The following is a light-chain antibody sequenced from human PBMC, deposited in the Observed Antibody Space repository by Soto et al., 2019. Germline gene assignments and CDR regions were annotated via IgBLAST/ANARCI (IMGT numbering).Light chain of an antibody. CDR2: DVS. Sequence: QSALTQPRSVSGSPGQSVAISCTATSSDVGGFDFVSWYQQHPGKAPKLVIYDVSKRPSGVPDRFSGSRSGDTASLTISGLQAEDVADYYCCLYTASYSVFGGGTKLTVL. J-gene: IGLJ3*02. V-gene: IGLV2-11*01. CDR3: CLYTASYSV. CDR1: SSDVGGFDF.